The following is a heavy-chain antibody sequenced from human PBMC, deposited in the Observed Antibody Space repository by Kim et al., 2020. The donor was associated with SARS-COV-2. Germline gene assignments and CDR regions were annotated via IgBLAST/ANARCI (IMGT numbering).Heavy chain of an antibody. CDR3: ATYQGGYYGSDIDY. V-gene: IGHV4-39*01. J-gene: IGHJ4*02. Sequence: NPALKSRVTISVDTSKNQFSLKLSSVTAADTAVYYCATYQGGYYGSDIDYWGQGTLVTVSS. D-gene: IGHD3-10*01.